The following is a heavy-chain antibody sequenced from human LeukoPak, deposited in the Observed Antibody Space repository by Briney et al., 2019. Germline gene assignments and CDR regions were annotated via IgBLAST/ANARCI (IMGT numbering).Heavy chain of an antibody. CDR2: ISSSNSYT. CDR1: GFTFSSYA. D-gene: IGHD3-22*01. J-gene: IGHJ1*01. V-gene: IGHV3-11*03. Sequence: GRSLRLSCAASGFTFSSYAMHWIRQAPGKGLEWVSYISSSNSYTNYADSVKGRFYADSVKGRFTISRDNAKNSLYPQMNSLRAEDTAVYYCASLTYYFDSSGYYPGYFQHWGQGTLVTVSS. CDR3: ASLTYYFDSSGYYPGYFQH.